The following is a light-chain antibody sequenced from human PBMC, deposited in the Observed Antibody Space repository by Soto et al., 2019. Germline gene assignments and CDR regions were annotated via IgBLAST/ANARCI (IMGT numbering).Light chain of an antibody. J-gene: IGKJ5*01. CDR2: DAS. V-gene: IGKV3-11*01. Sequence: EIVLTQSPATLSLSPGERATLSCRASQSVSSYLAWYQQKPGQAPRLLIYDASNRATGIPARFSGSGSGTDFTLTISSLEPDDFAFYYCQQRSNWPLFTFGQGTRLEIK. CDR1: QSVSSY. CDR3: QQRSNWPLFT.